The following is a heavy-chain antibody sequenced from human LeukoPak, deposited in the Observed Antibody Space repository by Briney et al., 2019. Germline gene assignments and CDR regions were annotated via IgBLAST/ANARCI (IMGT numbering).Heavy chain of an antibody. V-gene: IGHV4-59*01. CDR1: GGSISSYY. CDR3: ARATNGMDV. CDR2: IYYSGST. D-gene: IGHD5-12*01. J-gene: IGHJ6*02. Sequence: KASETLSLTCTVSGGSISSYYWSWIRQPPGEGLEWIGYIYYSGSTNYNPSLKSRVTISVDTSKSQFSLKLSSVTAADTAVYYCARATNGMDVWGQGTTVTVSS.